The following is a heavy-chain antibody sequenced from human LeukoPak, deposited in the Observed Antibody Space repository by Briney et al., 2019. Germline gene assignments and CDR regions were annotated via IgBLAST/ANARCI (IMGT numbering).Heavy chain of an antibody. D-gene: IGHD3-10*02. CDR2: IYSGGTT. J-gene: IGHJ6*04. V-gene: IGHV3-66*01. CDR3: AELGITMIGGV. CDR1: GFTVSSNY. Sequence: GGSLRLSCAASGFTVSSNYMSWVRQAPGKGLEWVSLIYSGGTTYYADSVKGRFTISRDNSKNTLYLQMNSLRAEDTAVYYCAELGITMIGGVWGKGTTVTISS.